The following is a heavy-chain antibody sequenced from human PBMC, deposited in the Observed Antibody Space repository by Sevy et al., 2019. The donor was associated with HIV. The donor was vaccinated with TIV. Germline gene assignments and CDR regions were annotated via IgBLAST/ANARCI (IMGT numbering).Heavy chain of an antibody. CDR3: ARRGITMVRGVTSAFDI. J-gene: IGHJ3*02. D-gene: IGHD3-10*01. CDR2: ISSGSSTI. V-gene: IGHV3-48*01. Sequence: GVSLRLSCAASGFTFSSYSMNWVRQAPGKGLEWVSYISSGSSTIYYADSVKGRFTVSRDNAKNSLYLQMNSLRAEDTAVYHCARRGITMVRGVTSAFDIWGQGTMVTVSS. CDR1: GFTFSSYS.